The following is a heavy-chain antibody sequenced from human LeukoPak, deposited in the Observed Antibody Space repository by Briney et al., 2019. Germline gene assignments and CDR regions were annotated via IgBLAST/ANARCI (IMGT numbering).Heavy chain of an antibody. V-gene: IGHV3-30*04. CDR3: ARELTALLWFGELGY. D-gene: IGHD3-10*01. J-gene: IGHJ4*02. CDR1: GFTFSSYA. CDR2: MSYDGDNK. Sequence: GGSLRRSCAASGFTFSSYAMHWVRQAPGKGLQWVAVMSYDGDNKFYAASVKGRFTISRDNSKNALYLQMHSLRAEDTAVYYCARELTALLWFGELGYWGQGTLVTVSS.